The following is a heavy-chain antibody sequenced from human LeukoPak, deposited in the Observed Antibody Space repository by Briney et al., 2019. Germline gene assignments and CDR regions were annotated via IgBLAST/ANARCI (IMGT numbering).Heavy chain of an antibody. CDR3: AKDGYYYGSGSLSDP. D-gene: IGHD3-10*01. J-gene: IGHJ5*02. Sequence: GGSLRLSCAASGFTFDDYAMHWVRQAPGKGLEWVSLISGDGGSTYYADSVKGRFTISRDNSKNSLYLQMNSLRTEDTALYYCAKDGYYYGSGSLSDPWGQGTLVTVSS. CDR2: ISGDGGST. CDR1: GFTFDDYA. V-gene: IGHV3-43*02.